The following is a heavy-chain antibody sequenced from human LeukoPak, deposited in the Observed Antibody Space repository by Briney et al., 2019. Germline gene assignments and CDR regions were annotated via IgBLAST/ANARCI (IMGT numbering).Heavy chain of an antibody. CDR1: GFTFSSYG. D-gene: IGHD6-13*01. V-gene: IGHV3-23*01. J-gene: IGHJ6*04. CDR2: ISGSGGST. CDR3: AKDSIQYSSSSDV. Sequence: GGSLRLSCAASGFTFSSYGMSWVRQAPGKGLEWVSAISGSGGSTYYADSVKGRFTISRDNSKNTLYLQMNSLRAEDTAVYYCAKDSIQYSSSSDVWGKGTTVTISS.